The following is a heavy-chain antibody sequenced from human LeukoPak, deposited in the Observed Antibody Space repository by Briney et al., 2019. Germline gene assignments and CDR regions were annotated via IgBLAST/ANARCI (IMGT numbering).Heavy chain of an antibody. CDR2: ISSSSSYI. CDR1: GFTFSSYS. V-gene: IGHV3-21*01. CDR3: ARTGTIAVAGTGGYRHPETGAGGGMDV. J-gene: IGHJ6*02. D-gene: IGHD6-19*01. Sequence: PGGSLRLSCAASGFTFSSYSMNWVRQAPGKGLEWVSSISSSSSYIYYADSVKGRFTISRDNAKNSLYLQMNSLRAEDTAVYYCARTGTIAVAGTGGYRHPETGAGGGMDVWGQGTTVTVSS.